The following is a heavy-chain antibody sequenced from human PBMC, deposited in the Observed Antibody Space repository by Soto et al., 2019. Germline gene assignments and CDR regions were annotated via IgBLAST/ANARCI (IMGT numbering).Heavy chain of an antibody. Sequence: QAHLEQSGAEVKRPGATVKVSCTASGYTFSDFDINWLRQASGQWPEWMGWMNAKSGDTFFTQRCQGKFNMTWDTSLSTAYMEVGSLTSDDTAMYYCARGNPFNYAGFDVWGQGTTVAVSS. CDR3: ARGNPFNYAGFDV. V-gene: IGHV1-8*01. CDR2: MNAKSGDT. CDR1: GYTFSDFD. D-gene: IGHD3-16*01. J-gene: IGHJ6*02.